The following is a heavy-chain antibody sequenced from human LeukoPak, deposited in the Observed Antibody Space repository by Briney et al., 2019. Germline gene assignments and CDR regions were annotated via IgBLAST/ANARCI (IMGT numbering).Heavy chain of an antibody. CDR2: INSDGSST. CDR1: GFTFSSYW. V-gene: IGHV3-74*01. CDR3: ARDLLSSGSYRDAFDI. Sequence: GXXLRLSCAASGFTFSSYWMHWVRQAPGKGLVWVSRINSDGSSTIYADSVKGRFTISRDNAKNTLYLQMNSLRAEDTAVYYCARDLLSSGSYRDAFDIWGQGTMVTVSS. D-gene: IGHD1-26*01. J-gene: IGHJ3*02.